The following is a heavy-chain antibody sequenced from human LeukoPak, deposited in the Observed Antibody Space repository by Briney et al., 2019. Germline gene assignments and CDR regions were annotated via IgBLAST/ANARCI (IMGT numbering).Heavy chain of an antibody. V-gene: IGHV4-39*01. D-gene: IGHD1-26*01. J-gene: IGHJ4*02. Sequence: SETLSLTCTVSDGSISSSTYYWGWLRQPPGKGLEWIGSIYYSRSTYYNPSLKSRVTMSVDTSKNQFSLKLSSVTAADTAVYYCARHIVGATMRIDYWGQGTLVTVSS. CDR1: DGSISSSTYY. CDR2: IYYSRST. CDR3: ARHIVGATMRIDY.